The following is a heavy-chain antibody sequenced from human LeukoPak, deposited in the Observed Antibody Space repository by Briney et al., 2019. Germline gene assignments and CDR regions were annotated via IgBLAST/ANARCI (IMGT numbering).Heavy chain of an antibody. J-gene: IGHJ4*02. CDR3: ARDTTDYYDSSGYYYGY. D-gene: IGHD3-22*01. Sequence: QPGGSLRLSCAASGFTFSSYWMSWVRQAPGKGLEWVANIKQDGSEKYYVDSVKGRFTISRDNAKNSLYLQMNSLRAEDTAVYYCARDTTDYYDSSGYYYGYWGQGTLVTVSS. V-gene: IGHV3-7*01. CDR2: IKQDGSEK. CDR1: GFTFSSYW.